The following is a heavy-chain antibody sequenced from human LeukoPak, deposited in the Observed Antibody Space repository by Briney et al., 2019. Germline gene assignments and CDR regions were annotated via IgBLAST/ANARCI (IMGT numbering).Heavy chain of an antibody. D-gene: IGHD4-17*01. CDR2: ISYDGSNK. Sequence: GGSLTLSCAASRFIFSSYGMHWVRQAPGKGLEWVAAISYDGSNKYYADSVKGRFTISRDNSENTLYLQMNRPSAEDTAFYYCAKGARGDTVTSIVGLNWFDPWGQGTLVPVSS. CDR1: RFIFSSYG. V-gene: IGHV3-30*18. CDR3: AKGARGDTVTSIVGLNWFDP. J-gene: IGHJ5*02.